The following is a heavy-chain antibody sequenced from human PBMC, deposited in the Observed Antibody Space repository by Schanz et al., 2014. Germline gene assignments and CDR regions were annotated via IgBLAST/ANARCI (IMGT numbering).Heavy chain of an antibody. D-gene: IGHD6-25*01. CDR3: AKVRYSSGWRGDYFDE. CDR2: ILGLASTT. J-gene: IGHJ4*02. Sequence: EVQLVESGGDLVQPGGSLRLSCAASGFTFSSYSMNWVRQAPGKGLEWVSAILGLASTTYYADSVKGRFTISRDNSKNTLYLQMNSLRAEDTAVYYCAKVRYSSGWRGDYFDEWGQGTLVTVAS. CDR1: GFTFSSYS. V-gene: IGHV3-23*04.